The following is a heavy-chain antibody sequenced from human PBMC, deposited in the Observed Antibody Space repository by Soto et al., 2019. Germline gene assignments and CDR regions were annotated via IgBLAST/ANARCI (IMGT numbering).Heavy chain of an antibody. CDR1: GGSVSSASYY. V-gene: IGHV4-61*01. D-gene: IGHD3-9*01. CDR2: IYYSGST. Sequence: PSETLSLTCTVSGGSVSSASYYWSWIRQPPGKGLEWIGYIYYSGSTNYNPSLKSRVTISVDTSKNQFSLKLSSVTAADTAVYYCARGRALRYFDWLPIRFDYWGQGTLVTVSS. CDR3: ARGRALRYFDWLPIRFDY. J-gene: IGHJ4*02.